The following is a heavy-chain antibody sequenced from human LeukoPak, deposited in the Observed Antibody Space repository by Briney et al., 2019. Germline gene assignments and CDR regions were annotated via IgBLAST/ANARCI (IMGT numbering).Heavy chain of an antibody. CDR3: AKDLRGERWLQPDAFDI. V-gene: IGHV3-23*01. Sequence: PGGSLRLSCAASGFTFSSYAMSWVRQAPGKGLEWVSAISGSGGSTYYADSVKGRFTISRDNSKNTLYLQMNSLRAEDTAVYYCAKDLRGERWLQPDAFDIWGQGTMVTVSS. D-gene: IGHD5-24*01. CDR1: GFTFSSYA. CDR2: ISGSGGST. J-gene: IGHJ3*02.